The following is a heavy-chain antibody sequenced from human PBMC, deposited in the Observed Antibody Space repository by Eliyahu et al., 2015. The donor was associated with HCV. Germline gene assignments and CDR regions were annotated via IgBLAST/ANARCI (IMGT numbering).Heavy chain of an antibody. D-gene: IGHD1-7*01. V-gene: IGHV4-30-2*01. CDR3: ARVADIEVWNYGLYFDF. Sequence: LEWIGYIYHSGSTYYNPSLKSRVTISVDRSKNQFSLKLSSVTAADTAVYYCARVADIEVWNYGLYFDFWGRGTLVTVSS. CDR2: IYHSGST. J-gene: IGHJ2*01.